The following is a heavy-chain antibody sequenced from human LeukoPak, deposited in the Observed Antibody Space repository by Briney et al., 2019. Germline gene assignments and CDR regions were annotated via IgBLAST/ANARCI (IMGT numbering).Heavy chain of an antibody. D-gene: IGHD2-2*01. CDR2: IKPDGSEK. CDR3: SGRDSSRSPRAY. CDR1: GLTFTDFW. V-gene: IGHV3-7*01. J-gene: IGHJ4*02. Sequence: GGSLRLSCAASGLTFTDFWMNWVRLAPERGLEWLANIKPDGSEKYYVDSVKGRFAISRDNAKNEVYLEMNSLRAEDTGVYYCSGRDSSRSPRAYWGQGTLVSVSS.